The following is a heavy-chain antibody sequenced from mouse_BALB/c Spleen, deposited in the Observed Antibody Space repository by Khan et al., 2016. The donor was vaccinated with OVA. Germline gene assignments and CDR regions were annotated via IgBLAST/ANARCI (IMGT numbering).Heavy chain of an antibody. CDR2: ITYSGRT. D-gene: IGHD3-3*01. Sequence: EVQLQESGPGLVKPSQSLSLTCTVTGYSITSDYAWNWIRQFPGNRLEWMGYITYSGRTSYTPSLKSRISITRDTSKNPFFLQLNSVTIDDTATYCCSGGRAYWGQGTLVTVSA. CDR1: GYSITSDYA. CDR3: SGGRAY. J-gene: IGHJ3*01. V-gene: IGHV3-2*02.